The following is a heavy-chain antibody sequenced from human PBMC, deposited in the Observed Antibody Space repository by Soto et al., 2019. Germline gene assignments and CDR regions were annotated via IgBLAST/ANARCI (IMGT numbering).Heavy chain of an antibody. CDR3: TRLAVADPAY. V-gene: IGHV3-73*01. CDR2: IRRKANSYXT. J-gene: IGHJ4*02. Sequence: HAPGKGLEWVGRIRRKANSYXTAYAASVKGRFTISRDDSKNTAYLQMNSLNTEDTALYYCTRLAVADPAYWGQGSLDSVSS. D-gene: IGHD6-19*01.